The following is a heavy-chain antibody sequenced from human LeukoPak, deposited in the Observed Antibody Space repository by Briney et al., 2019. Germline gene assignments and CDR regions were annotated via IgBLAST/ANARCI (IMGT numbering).Heavy chain of an antibody. Sequence: ASVKVSCKVSGYTLTELSMHWVRQAPGKGLEWMGGFDPEDGETIYAQKFQGRVTMTEDTSTDTAYMELSSLRSEDTAVYYCATGRLGYCSGATTECWFDPWGQGTLVTVSS. CDR3: ATGRLGYCSGATTECWFDP. D-gene: IGHD2-15*01. V-gene: IGHV1-24*01. CDR2: FDPEDGET. CDR1: GYTLTELS. J-gene: IGHJ5*02.